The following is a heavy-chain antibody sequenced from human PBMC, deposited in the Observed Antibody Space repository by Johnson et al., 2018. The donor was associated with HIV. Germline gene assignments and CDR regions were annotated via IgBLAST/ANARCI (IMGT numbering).Heavy chain of an antibody. Sequence: VQLVESGGGLVQPGGSLRLSCVASRFAVSSNYMSWVRQAPGKGLEWVSVIFSGGTTYYSDSVKGRFSISRDNSKNTLYLQMNSLRAEDTALYYCARGYMWSVGASLFSGLAVDIWGQGTMVTVSS. CDR2: IFSGGTT. V-gene: IGHV3-66*01. J-gene: IGHJ3*02. D-gene: IGHD1-26*01. CDR3: ARGYMWSVGASLFSGLAVDI. CDR1: RFAVSSNY.